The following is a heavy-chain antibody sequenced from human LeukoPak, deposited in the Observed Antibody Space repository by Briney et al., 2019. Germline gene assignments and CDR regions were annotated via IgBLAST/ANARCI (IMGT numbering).Heavy chain of an antibody. D-gene: IGHD5-12*01. CDR3: VRDFSGSYYFDY. CDR2: ISSSSSYI. V-gene: IGHV3-21*01. J-gene: IGHJ4*02. Sequence: GGSLRLSCAASGFTFSSYSMSWVRQAPGKGLEWVSSISSSSSYIYYADSGKGRFTISRDNAKNSLYLQMNSLRAEDTAVYYCVRDFSGSYYFDYWGQGTLVTVSS. CDR1: GFTFSSYS.